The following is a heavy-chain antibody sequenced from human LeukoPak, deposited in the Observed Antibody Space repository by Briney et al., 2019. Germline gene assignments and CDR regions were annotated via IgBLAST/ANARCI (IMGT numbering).Heavy chain of an antibody. CDR2: IRYDGSNK. CDR3: AKEYYYGSGSYYVPGLDY. Sequence: GGSLRLSCAASGFTFSSYGMHWVRQAPGKGLEWVAFIRYDGSNKYYADSVKGRFTISRDNSKNTLYLQMNSLRAEDTAVYYCAKEYYYGSGSYYVPGLDYWGQGTLVTVSS. J-gene: IGHJ4*02. D-gene: IGHD3-10*01. CDR1: GFTFSSYG. V-gene: IGHV3-30*02.